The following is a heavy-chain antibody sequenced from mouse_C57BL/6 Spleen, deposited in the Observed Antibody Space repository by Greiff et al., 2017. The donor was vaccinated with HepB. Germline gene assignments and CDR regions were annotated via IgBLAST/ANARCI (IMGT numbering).Heavy chain of an antibody. D-gene: IGHD2-3*01. CDR2: IYPGDGDT. CDR1: GYAFSSSW. Sequence: LVESGPELVKPGASVKISCKASGYAFSSSWMNWVKQRPGKGLEWIGRIYPGDGDTNYNGKFKGKATLTADKSSSTAYMQLSSLTSEDSAVYFCAREDDGYPDYWGQGTTLTVSS. V-gene: IGHV1-82*01. J-gene: IGHJ2*01. CDR3: AREDDGYPDY.